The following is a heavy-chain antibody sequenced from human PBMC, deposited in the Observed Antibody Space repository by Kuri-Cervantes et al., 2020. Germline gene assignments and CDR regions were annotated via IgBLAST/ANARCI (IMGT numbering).Heavy chain of an antibody. CDR3: AREKTKWASTIVYYFDY. D-gene: IGHD5/OR15-5a*01. V-gene: IGHV3-21*01. J-gene: IGHJ4*02. CDR2: ISSSSSYI. Sequence: GGSLRLSCAASGFTFSSYSMNWVRQAPGKALEWVSSISSSSSYIYYADSVKGRFTISRDNAKNSLYLQMNSLRAEDTAVYYCAREKTKWASTIVYYFDYWGQGTLVTVSS. CDR1: GFTFSSYS.